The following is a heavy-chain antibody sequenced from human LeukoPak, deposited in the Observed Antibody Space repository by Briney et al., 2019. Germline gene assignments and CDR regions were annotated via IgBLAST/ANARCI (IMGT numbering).Heavy chain of an antibody. D-gene: IGHD3-10*01. J-gene: IGHJ4*02. CDR1: GFTFDDYG. CDR3: AKRGVVIRVILVGFHKEAYYFDS. Sequence: GGSLRLSCEASGFTFDDYGMSWVRQPPGKGLEWVAGISGSGGSTHYADSVKGRFTISRDNRKSTLYLQLTSLRTEDTAVYFCAKRGVVIRVILVGFHKEAYYFDSWGQGALVTVSS. V-gene: IGHV3-23*01. CDR2: ISGSGGST.